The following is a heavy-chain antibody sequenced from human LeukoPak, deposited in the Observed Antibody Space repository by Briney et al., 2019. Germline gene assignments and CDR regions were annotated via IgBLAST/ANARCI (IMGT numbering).Heavy chain of an antibody. CDR1: GYTFTAYH. CDR2: ISPNSGGT. D-gene: IGHD3-22*01. CDR3: ARDPSTRYYTDY. V-gene: IGHV1-2*02. J-gene: IGHJ4*02. Sequence: ASVKVSFKVSGYTFTAYHLHWVRQAPGQGREWMGWISPNSGGTKSAQKFQGRFTMTRDTSISTAYMELSGLTSDDTAVYYCARDPSTRYYTDYWGQGALVTVSS.